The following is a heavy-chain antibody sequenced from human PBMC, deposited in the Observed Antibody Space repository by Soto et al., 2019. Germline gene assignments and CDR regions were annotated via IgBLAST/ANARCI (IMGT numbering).Heavy chain of an antibody. CDR2: IYYSGST. V-gene: IGHV4-30-4*01. J-gene: IGHJ4*02. CDR3: ARDEPPYYYDSSGYHV. D-gene: IGHD3-22*01. CDR1: AGSISSGYYY. Sequence: SETLSLTCTVTAGSISSGYYYSGWISQPPGKGLEWIGYIYYSGSTYYNPSRKSRVTISVDTSTNQFSLKLSSVTAADTAVYYCARDEPPYYYDSSGYHVWGQATLVTVSS.